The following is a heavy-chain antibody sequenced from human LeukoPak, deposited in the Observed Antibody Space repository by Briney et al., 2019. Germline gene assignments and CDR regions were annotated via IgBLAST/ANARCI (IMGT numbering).Heavy chain of an antibody. CDR2: IRGSGTVT. CDR3: AKSLDYDGGVLWALPQS. Sequence: PGGSLRLSCAASGFTFTSYAMSWVRQPPGKGLEWVSVIRGSGTVTYFADSVKGRFTVSRDNSKNTLYLQMSSLRAEDTAIYYCAKSLDYDGGVLWALPQSWGQGTLVTVSS. J-gene: IGHJ5*02. V-gene: IGHV3-23*01. D-gene: IGHD3-22*01. CDR1: GFTFTSYA.